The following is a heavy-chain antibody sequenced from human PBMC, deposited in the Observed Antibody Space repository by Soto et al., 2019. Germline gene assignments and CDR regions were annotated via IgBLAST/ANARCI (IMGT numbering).Heavy chain of an antibody. Sequence: QVQLVQSGAEVKKPGASVKVSCKASGYTFTGYYMHWVRQAPGQGLEWMGWINPNSGGTNYAQKFQGRGTMTRDTSISTAYMEMSRLRSDDTAVYYCARGFNYDFWSGYLDYWGQGTLVTVSS. J-gene: IGHJ4*02. D-gene: IGHD3-3*01. CDR3: ARGFNYDFWSGYLDY. CDR1: GYTFTGYY. CDR2: INPNSGGT. V-gene: IGHV1-2*02.